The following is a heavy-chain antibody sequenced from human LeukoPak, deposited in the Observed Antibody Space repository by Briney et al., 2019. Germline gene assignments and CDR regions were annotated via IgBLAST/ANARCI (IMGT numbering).Heavy chain of an antibody. D-gene: IGHD3-10*01. CDR3: ANKYSGFGEFVLGY. Sequence: GGSLRLSCAASGFTVSSSYMSWVRQAPGKGLEWVSSIYVDGPTFYADSVKGRFTISRDNSKNTLYLQMNSLRAEDTAVYYCANKYSGFGEFVLGYWGQGTLVTVSS. CDR2: IYVDGPT. CDR1: GFTVSSSY. J-gene: IGHJ4*02. V-gene: IGHV3-53*05.